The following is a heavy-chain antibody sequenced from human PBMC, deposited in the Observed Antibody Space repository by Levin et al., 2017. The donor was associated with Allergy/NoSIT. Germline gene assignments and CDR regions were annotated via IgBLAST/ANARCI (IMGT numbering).Heavy chain of an antibody. Sequence: GSLRLSCTVSGDSISSSNYYWGWVRQPPGEGLEWIGSIFFVGNTYYNPSLKSRVTIFIDTSKNRFSLQLGFVTAADTAVYYCARVRGSDGYGADFDDGGQGTLVTVSS. J-gene: IGHJ4*02. V-gene: IGHV4-39*01. CDR2: IFFVGNT. CDR3: ARVRGSDGYGADFDD. D-gene: IGHD5-12*01. CDR1: GDSISSSNYY.